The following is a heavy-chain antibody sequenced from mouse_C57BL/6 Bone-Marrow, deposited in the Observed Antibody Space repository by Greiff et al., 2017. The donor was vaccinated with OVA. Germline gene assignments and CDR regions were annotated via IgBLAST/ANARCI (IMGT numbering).Heavy chain of an antibody. CDR3: ARTDDYGYAMDY. CDR2: IDPSDSYT. J-gene: IGHJ4*01. CDR1: GYTFTSHW. D-gene: IGHD2-4*01. Sequence: QVQLQQPGAELVKPGASVKLSCKASGYTFTSHWMQWVKQRPGQGLEWIGEIDPSDSYTNYNQKFKGKATLTVDTSSSTAYMQLSSLTSEDSAVYYCARTDDYGYAMDYWGQGTSVTVSS. V-gene: IGHV1-50*01.